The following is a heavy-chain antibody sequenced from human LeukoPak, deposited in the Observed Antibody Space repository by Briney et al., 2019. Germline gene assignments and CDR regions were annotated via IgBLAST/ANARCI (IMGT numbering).Heavy chain of an antibody. CDR3: ATADWGSFYFDS. D-gene: IGHD3-16*01. CDR1: GGSVSRGGYY. J-gene: IGHJ4*02. CDR2: TSYSEGT. V-gene: IGHV4-31*03. Sequence: SETLSLTCTVSGGSVSRGGYYWNWIRQHPGKGPEWIGFTSYSEGTYYNPSLMSRITISVDRSQNQFSLKMRDVTAADTAVYFCATADWGSFYFDSWAREPWSPSPQ.